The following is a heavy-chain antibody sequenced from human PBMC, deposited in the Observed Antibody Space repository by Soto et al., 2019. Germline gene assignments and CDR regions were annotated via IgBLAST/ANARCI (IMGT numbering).Heavy chain of an antibody. D-gene: IGHD3-22*01. CDR1: GGTFSSYA. V-gene: IGHV1-69*06. J-gene: IGHJ6*02. Sequence: SVKVSCKASGGTFSSYAISWVRQAPGQGLEWMGGIIPIFGTANYAQKFQGRVTITADKSTSTAYMELSSLRSEDTAVYYCAIVENSGYYPIYYYYYGMDVWGQGTTVTVSS. CDR2: IIPIFGTA. CDR3: AIVENSGYYPIYYYYYGMDV.